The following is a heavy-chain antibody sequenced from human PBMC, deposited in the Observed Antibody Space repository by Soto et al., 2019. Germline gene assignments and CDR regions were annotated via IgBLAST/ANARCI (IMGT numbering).Heavy chain of an antibody. CDR1: GYTFTGYY. D-gene: IGHD1-1*01. V-gene: IGHV1-2*02. Sequence: GASVKISCKASGYTFTGYYMHWVRQAPGQGLEWMGWINPNSGGTNYVQKFQGRVTMTRDTSISTAYMELSRLRSDDTAVYYCATTTNNIYYGLDVWGQGTTVTVSS. J-gene: IGHJ6*02. CDR3: ATTTNNIYYGLDV. CDR2: INPNSGGT.